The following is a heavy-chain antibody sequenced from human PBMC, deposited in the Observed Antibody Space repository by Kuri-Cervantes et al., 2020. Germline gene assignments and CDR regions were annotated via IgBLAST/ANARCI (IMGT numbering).Heavy chain of an antibody. CDR1: GGIFSDTT. Sequence: SVKVSCKASGGIFSDTTISWVRQAPGQGLEWMGGLIPIFVTPHYAQKFQGRLRITADKATTTVSMELNSLSFEDTALYYCARGGPGIVEDSAFDVWGQGTMVTVSS. V-gene: IGHV1-69*06. CDR2: LIPIFVTP. CDR3: ARGGPGIVEDSAFDV. J-gene: IGHJ3*01. D-gene: IGHD2/OR15-2a*01.